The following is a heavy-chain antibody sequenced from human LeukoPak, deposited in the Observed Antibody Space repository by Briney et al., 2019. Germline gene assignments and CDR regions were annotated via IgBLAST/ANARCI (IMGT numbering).Heavy chain of an antibody. J-gene: IGHJ4*02. D-gene: IGHD3-10*01. Sequence: GGSLRLSCAASGFTLSSYAMNWVRQAPGKGLEWVSAINGRGDNKYYADSVKGRFTISRDNAKNTLFLQMNSLRAEDPAIYSCAKASWVPSTDAVRWGQGTLVAVSS. CDR1: GFTLSSYA. V-gene: IGHV3-23*01. CDR2: INGRGDNK. CDR3: AKASWVPSTDAVR.